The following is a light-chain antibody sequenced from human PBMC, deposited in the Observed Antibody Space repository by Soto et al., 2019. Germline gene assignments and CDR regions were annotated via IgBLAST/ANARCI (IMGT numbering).Light chain of an antibody. V-gene: IGKV3-15*01. J-gene: IGKJ1*01. CDR3: QQYNNWPPCT. Sequence: EIVMTQSPATLSVSPGERATLSCRASQSVSSNLAWYQQQPGQAPRLLIYGASTRATGIPARFSGSGSGTEFTLPISSLQSEDFAVYYCQQYNNWPPCTFGQGTKVEIK. CDR1: QSVSSN. CDR2: GAS.